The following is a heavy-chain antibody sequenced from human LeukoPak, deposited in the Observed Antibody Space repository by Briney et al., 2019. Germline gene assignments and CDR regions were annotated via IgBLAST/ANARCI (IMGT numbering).Heavy chain of an antibody. V-gene: IGHV4-59*04. CDR2: IFYAGVT. CDR3: ARRSRFDSVVGTGGYFDN. D-gene: IGHD6-19*01. J-gene: IGHJ4*02. CDR1: GFTLTNYD. Sequence: GSLRLSCAASGFTLTNYDMSWVRQPAGKGPEWIGSIFYAGVTFYSPSFKSRVSMSIDTSSGQFFLNLKSVTAADTARYYCARRSRFDSVVGTGGYFDNWGQGTLVTVSS.